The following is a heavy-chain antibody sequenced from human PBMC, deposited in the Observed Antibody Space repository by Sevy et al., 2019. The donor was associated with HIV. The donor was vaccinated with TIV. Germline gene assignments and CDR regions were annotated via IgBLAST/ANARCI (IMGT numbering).Heavy chain of an antibody. J-gene: IGHJ4*02. D-gene: IGHD4-17*01. V-gene: IGHV3-33*01. CDR3: ARDLEFYDYGDYGPAFMPDY. CDR2: IWFDGSNT. CDR1: GFTFSTYG. Sequence: GGSLRLSCAASGFTFSTYGMHWVRQAPGKGLEWVAVIWFDGSNTYYADSVKGRFTISRDIAKNTLHIQMNSLRAEDTAVYSCARDLEFYDYGDYGPAFMPDYWGQGTLVTVSS.